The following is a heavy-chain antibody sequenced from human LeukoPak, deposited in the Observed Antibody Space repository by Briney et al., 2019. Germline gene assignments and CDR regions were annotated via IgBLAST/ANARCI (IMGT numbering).Heavy chain of an antibody. V-gene: IGHV4-61*02. J-gene: IGHJ3*02. CDR3: ARTNYADSPDAFDI. Sequence: PSQTLSLTCTVSGGSISSGSYYWSWIRQPAGKGREWIGRIYTSGSTNYNPSLKSRVTISVDTSKNQFSLKLSSVTAADTAVYYCARTNYADSPDAFDIWGQGTMVTVSS. CDR1: GGSISSGSYY. CDR2: IYTSGST. D-gene: IGHD1-7*01.